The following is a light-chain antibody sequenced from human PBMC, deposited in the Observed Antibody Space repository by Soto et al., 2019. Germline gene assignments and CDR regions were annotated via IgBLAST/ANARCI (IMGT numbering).Light chain of an antibody. J-gene: IGKJ3*01. Sequence: DLPLTQSPSFLSASVGDRVTITCRASQGISSFLAWYQQKPGKAPKLLIYDASTLQSGVPSRFSGSGSGTEFNLTISSQQPEDFATYFCQQVNSYPLTFGPGTKVDIK. CDR3: QQVNSYPLT. V-gene: IGKV1-9*01. CDR2: DAS. CDR1: QGISSF.